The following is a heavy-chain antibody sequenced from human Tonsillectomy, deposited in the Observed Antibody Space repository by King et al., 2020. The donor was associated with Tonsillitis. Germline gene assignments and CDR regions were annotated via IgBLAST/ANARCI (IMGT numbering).Heavy chain of an antibody. CDR1: GFTFSRYW. D-gene: IGHD4-17*01. CDR3: PTLTTTRHDVFDF. V-gene: IGHV3-74*01. Sequence: VQLVESGGGLFQPGGSLRLSCAASGFTFSRYWMHWVRQAPGKGLVWVSRINNDGSRIRYADSVKGRFTISRDNAKNTLYLQMNSLRAEDTAVYYCPTLTTTRHDVFDFWGQGTIVTVSS. CDR2: INNDGSRI. J-gene: IGHJ3*01.